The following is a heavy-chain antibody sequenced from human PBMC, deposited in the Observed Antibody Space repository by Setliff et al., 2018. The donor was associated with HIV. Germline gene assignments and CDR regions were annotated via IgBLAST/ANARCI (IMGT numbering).Heavy chain of an antibody. J-gene: IGHJ5*02. V-gene: IGHV4-38-2*02. CDR2: IYHSGNT. D-gene: IGHD2-2*01. CDR3: ARGGTSSNWFGP. CDR1: GYSINSSHF. Sequence: SETLSLTCTVPGYSINSSHFWGWIRQHPGKGLEWVGSIYHSGNTHYNPSLKSRVTISVDTSKNQFSLKLSSVTAADTAVYYCARGGTSSNWFGPWGQGTLVTVSS.